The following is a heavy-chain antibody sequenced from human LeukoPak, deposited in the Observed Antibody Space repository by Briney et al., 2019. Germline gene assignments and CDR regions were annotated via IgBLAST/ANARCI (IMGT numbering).Heavy chain of an antibody. Sequence: GGTLTLYCAVSGFTFSDYSMNWVRQPPGKGLEWISYISTGGQTIYYADSVEGRFTLYRDNAKKSLYLQMNSLRAEDTAVYYCARGPPLFDPWGQGTLVAVSS. CDR3: ARGPPLFDP. J-gene: IGHJ5*02. CDR2: ISTGGQTI. V-gene: IGHV3-48*01. CDR1: GFTFSDYS.